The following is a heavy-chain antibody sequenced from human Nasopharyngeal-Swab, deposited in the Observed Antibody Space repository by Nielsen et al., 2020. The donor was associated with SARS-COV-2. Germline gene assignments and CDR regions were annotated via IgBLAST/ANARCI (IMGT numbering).Heavy chain of an antibody. CDR3: ARGRTGNYYYGMDV. D-gene: IGHD1/OR15-1a*01. J-gene: IGHJ6*02. V-gene: IGHV3-30-3*01. Sequence: GESLKISCAASGFTFSSYAMHWVRQAPGKGLEWVAVISYDGSNKYYADSVKGRFTISRDNSKNTLYLQMNSLRAEDTDVYYCARGRTGNYYYGMDVWGQGTTVTVSS. CDR2: ISYDGSNK. CDR1: GFTFSSYA.